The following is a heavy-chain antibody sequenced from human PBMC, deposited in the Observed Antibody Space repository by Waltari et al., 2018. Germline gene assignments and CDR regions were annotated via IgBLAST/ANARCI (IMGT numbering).Heavy chain of an antibody. CDR3: AGEKARYGLDV. CDR1: GFSMTSSY. V-gene: IGHV4-38-2*02. CDR2: VFHTGST. J-gene: IGHJ6*02. Sequence: QLQESGPGLVKPSETLSLTCNVSGFSMTSSYWAWVRQPTGKGLEWSGSVFHTGSTSYNPSLKSRVTMSVNPSKNQFTLRLSSVTAADTAVYYCAGEKARYGLDVWGQGTTVTVSS.